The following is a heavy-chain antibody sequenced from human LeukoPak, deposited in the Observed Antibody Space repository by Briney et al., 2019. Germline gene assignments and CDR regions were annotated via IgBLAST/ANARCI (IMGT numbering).Heavy chain of an antibody. CDR3: ARGGLPDYYDSSGYYLDY. J-gene: IGHJ4*02. CDR1: GFTFSSYA. V-gene: IGHV3-30*04. CDR2: ISYDGSNK. Sequence: GGSLRLSCAASGFTFSSYAMHWVRQAPGKGLEWVAVISYDGSNKYYADSVKGRFTISRDNSKNTLYLQMNSLRAEDTAVYYRARGGLPDYYDSSGYYLDYWGQGTLVTVSS. D-gene: IGHD3-22*01.